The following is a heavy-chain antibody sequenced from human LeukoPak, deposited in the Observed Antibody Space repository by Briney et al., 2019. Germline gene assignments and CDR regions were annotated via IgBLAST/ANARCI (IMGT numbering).Heavy chain of an antibody. Sequence: ASVKVSCKASGYTFTSYSISWVRQAPGQGLEWMGWISAYNGNTNYAQKLQGRVTMTTDTSTSTAYMELRSLGYDDTAVYYCARTGKYSSSWWVDYWGQGTLVTVSS. D-gene: IGHD6-13*01. CDR3: ARTGKYSSSWWVDY. CDR2: ISAYNGNT. V-gene: IGHV1-18*01. CDR1: GYTFTSYS. J-gene: IGHJ4*02.